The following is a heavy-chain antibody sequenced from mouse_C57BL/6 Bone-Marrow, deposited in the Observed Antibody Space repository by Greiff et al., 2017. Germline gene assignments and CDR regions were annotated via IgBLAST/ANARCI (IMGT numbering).Heavy chain of an antibody. J-gene: IGHJ4*01. CDR1: GFSLTSYG. V-gene: IGHV2-2*01. Sequence: VKLMESGPGLVQPSQSLSITCTVSGFSLTSYGVHWVRQSPGKGLEWLGVIWSGGSTDYNAAFISRLSISKDNSKIQVFFKMNSLQADDTSIYYCARKKGYAMDYWGQGTSVTVSS. CDR2: IWSGGST. CDR3: ARKKGYAMDY.